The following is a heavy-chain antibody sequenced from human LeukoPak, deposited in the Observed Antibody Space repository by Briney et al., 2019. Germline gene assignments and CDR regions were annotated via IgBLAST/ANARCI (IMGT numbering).Heavy chain of an antibody. CDR2: FTTSSTYI. CDR1: GFTFSSYT. V-gene: IGHV3-21*01. J-gene: IGHJ4*02. D-gene: IGHD3-10*01. CDR3: ARGEGYYASGSYYIDY. Sequence: PGGSLRLSCAASGFTFSSYTMNWVRQAPGKGLEWVSSFTTSSTYIYYADSVRGRFTISRDNAKNSLYLRMSSLRVEDTAVYYCARGEGYYASGSYYIDYWGQGTLVTVSS.